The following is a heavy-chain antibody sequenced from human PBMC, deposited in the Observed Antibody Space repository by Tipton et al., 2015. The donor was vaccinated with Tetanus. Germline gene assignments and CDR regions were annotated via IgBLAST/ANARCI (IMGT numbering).Heavy chain of an antibody. CDR3: ARRRSNPNLFFWFAP. D-gene: IGHD3-3*01. Sequence: QLVQSGVEVKKPGESLRISCQASGYSFSSYYIAWVRQMPGRGLGWMGFIHPGESTTTYSPSLQGRVTFSADTSINTAYLHWASLTDPDTATYSCARRRSNPNLFFWFAPGGQGTPVTVSS. V-gene: IGHV5-51*01. CDR2: IHPGESTT. J-gene: IGHJ5*02. CDR1: GYSFSSYY.